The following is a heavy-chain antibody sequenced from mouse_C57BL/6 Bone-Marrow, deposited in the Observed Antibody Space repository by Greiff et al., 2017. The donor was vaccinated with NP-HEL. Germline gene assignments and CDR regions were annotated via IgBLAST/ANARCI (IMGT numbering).Heavy chain of an antibody. Sequence: QVQLKESGAELVKPGASVKLSCKASGYTFTSYWMQWVKQRPGQGLEWIGEIDPSDSYTNYNQKFKGKATLTVDTSSSPAYMQLSSLTSEDSAVDYCARDDYDEGGFAYWGQGTLVTVSA. V-gene: IGHV1-50*01. CDR1: GYTFTSYW. D-gene: IGHD2-4*01. J-gene: IGHJ3*01. CDR2: IDPSDSYT. CDR3: ARDDYDEGGFAY.